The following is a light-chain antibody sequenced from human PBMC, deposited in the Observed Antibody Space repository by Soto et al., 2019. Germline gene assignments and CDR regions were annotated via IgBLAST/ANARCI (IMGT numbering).Light chain of an antibody. V-gene: IGKV1-5*03. Sequence: DIQMTQSPSTLSGSVGDRVTITCRASQTISSWLAWYQQKPGKAPKLLIYKASTLKSGVPSRFSGSGSGTEFTLTISSLQPDDFETYSCQQYNSYSEALGQGTKVDIK. CDR2: KAS. CDR1: QTISSW. J-gene: IGKJ1*01. CDR3: QQYNSYSEA.